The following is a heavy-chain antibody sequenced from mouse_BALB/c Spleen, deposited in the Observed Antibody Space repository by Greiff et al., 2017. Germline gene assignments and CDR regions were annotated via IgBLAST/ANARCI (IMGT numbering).Heavy chain of an antibody. Sequence: EVKLVESGGGLVKPGGSLKLSCAASGFTFGDYYMYWVRQTPEKRLEWVATISDGGSYTYYPDSVKGRFTISRDNAKNNLYLQMSSLKSEDTAMYYCARGHRYDGAMDYWGQGTSVTVSS. CDR3: ARGHRYDGAMDY. CDR1: GFTFGDYY. V-gene: IGHV5-4*02. D-gene: IGHD2-14*01. J-gene: IGHJ4*01. CDR2: ISDGGSYT.